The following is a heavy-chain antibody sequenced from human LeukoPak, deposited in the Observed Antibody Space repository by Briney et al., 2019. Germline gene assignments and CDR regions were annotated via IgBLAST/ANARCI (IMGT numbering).Heavy chain of an antibody. V-gene: IGHV3-23*01. Sequence: PGGSLRLSCAASGFTFSGHAMGWVRQAPGKGLDWVSSISGSGTNTYYADSVKGRFTISRDSSQNTLYLQMNSLRAEDTAVYYCAKQSVSGYTIGWDWYFDLWGRGTLVTVSS. CDR3: AKQSVSGYTIGWDWYFDL. J-gene: IGHJ2*01. CDR1: GFTFSGHA. D-gene: IGHD6-25*01. CDR2: ISGSGTNT.